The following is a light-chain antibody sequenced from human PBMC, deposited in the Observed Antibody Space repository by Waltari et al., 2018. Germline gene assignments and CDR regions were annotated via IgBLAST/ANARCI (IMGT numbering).Light chain of an antibody. J-gene: IGKJ1*01. CDR2: GAA. CDR3: QNYERLPAT. V-gene: IGKV3-20*01. Sequence: EIVLTQSPGTLALSPGERATLSCRASQSLKWALVWYQRNPGQAPRLLIYGAATRAAGIPDRFSGSGYGTDFSLTISRLEPEDSAVYYCQNYERLPATFGQGTKVEIK. CDR1: QSLKWA.